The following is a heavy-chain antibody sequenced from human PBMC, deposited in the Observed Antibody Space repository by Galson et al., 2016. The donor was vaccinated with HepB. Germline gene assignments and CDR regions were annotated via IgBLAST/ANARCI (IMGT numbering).Heavy chain of an antibody. J-gene: IGHJ1*01. V-gene: IGHV3-23*01. D-gene: IGHD3-3*01. CDR2: IGGSGETT. CDR3: ATLWGVFGVDQFFQR. CDR1: GLTVRYA. Sequence: SLRLSCAASGLTVRYAMSWVRQAPGKGLQWVSSIGGSGETTSYADSVKGRVTISRDNAKNILFLEMNHLRAEDSALYYCATLWGVFGVDQFFQRWGRGTLVTVSS.